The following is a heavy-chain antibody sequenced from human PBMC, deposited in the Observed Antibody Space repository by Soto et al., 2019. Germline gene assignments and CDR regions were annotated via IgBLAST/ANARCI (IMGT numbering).Heavy chain of an antibody. Sequence: SVKVSWNASGGTFSSYAISWVRQAPGQGLEWMGGIIPIFGTANYAQKFQGRVTITADKSTSTAYMELSSRRSEDTAWYYCAKARDVVVPAAFRLYHYGMDVWGQGTTVTVSS. CDR2: IIPIFGTA. D-gene: IGHD2-2*01. J-gene: IGHJ6*02. CDR1: GGTFSSYA. CDR3: AKARDVVVPAAFRLYHYGMDV. V-gene: IGHV1-69*06.